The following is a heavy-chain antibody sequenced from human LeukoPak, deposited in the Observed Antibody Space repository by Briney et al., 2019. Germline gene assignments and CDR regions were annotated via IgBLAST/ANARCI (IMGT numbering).Heavy chain of an antibody. CDR1: GFTFSSYA. J-gene: IGHJ4*02. CDR3: ARGRGGYSYGWLDY. Sequence: PGGYLRLSCAASGFTFSSYAMHWVRQAPGKGLEWVAVISYDGSNKYYADSVKGRFTISRDNSKNTLYLQMNSLRAEDTAVYYCARGRGGYSYGWLDYWGQGTLVTVSS. CDR2: ISYDGSNK. D-gene: IGHD5-18*01. V-gene: IGHV3-30-3*01.